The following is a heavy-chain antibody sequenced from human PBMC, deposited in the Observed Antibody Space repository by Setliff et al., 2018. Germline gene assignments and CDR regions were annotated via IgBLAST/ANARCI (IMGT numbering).Heavy chain of an antibody. CDR3: ARSESCGATNCSPFDY. D-gene: IGHD2-2*01. Sequence: GESLKISCEASGFNFNLYNMNWVRQAPGKGLEWISYIISNSLTIHYADSVRGRFTISRDNAENSLYLQMNSLRAEDTAVYYCARSESCGATNCSPFDYWGQGTLVTVS. CDR1: GFNFNLYN. V-gene: IGHV3-48*01. CDR2: IISNSLTI. J-gene: IGHJ4*02.